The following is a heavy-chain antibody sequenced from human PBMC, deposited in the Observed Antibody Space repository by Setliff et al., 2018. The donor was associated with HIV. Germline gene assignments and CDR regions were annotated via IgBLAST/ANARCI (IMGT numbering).Heavy chain of an antibody. CDR3: VRDLVYYYDNSGSFYVAEYFQH. D-gene: IGHD3-22*01. Sequence: PGGSLRLSCIASGFSLSTYSMNWVRQAPGKGLEWISYISSDSRTTYYADSVKGRFTISRDDAKTSLYLQMSSLRAEDTAVYYCVRDLVYYYDNSGSFYVAEYFQHWGQGTLVTVSS. CDR1: GFSLSTYS. V-gene: IGHV3-48*01. CDR2: ISSDSRTT. J-gene: IGHJ1*01.